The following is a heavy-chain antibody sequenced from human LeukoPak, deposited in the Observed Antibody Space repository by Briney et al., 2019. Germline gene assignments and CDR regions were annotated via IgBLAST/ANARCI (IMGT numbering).Heavy chain of an antibody. CDR2: ISSSGSTI. V-gene: IGHV3-48*03. J-gene: IGHJ4*02. D-gene: IGHD6-19*01. Sequence: GGSLRLSCAASGFTFSSYEMNWVRPAPGKGLEWVSYISSSGSTIYYADSVKGRFTISRDNAKNSLYLQMNSLRAEDTAVYYCARDREAVDTKAWYFDYWGQGTLVTVSS. CDR1: GFTFSSYE. CDR3: ARDREAVDTKAWYFDY.